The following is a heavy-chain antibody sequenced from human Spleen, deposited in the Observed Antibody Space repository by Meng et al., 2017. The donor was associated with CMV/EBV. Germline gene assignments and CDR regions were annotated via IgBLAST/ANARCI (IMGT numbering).Heavy chain of an antibody. CDR3: ARDSGGGTWFDP. V-gene: IGHV4-38-2*02. D-gene: IGHD3-16*01. Sequence: SETLSLTCTVSGYSISSGYYWGWIRQPPGKGLEWIGSIYHSGSTYYNPSLKSRVTISVDKSKNQFSLKLSSVTAADTAVYYCARDSGGGTWFDPWGQGTLVTVSS. CDR2: IYHSGST. CDR1: GYSISSGYY. J-gene: IGHJ5*02.